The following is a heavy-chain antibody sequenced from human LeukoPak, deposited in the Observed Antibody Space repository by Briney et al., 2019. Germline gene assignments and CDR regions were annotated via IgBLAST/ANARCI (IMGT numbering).Heavy chain of an antibody. Sequence: PGGSLRLSCTASGFTFGDYAMNWVRQAPGKGLEWVGFIRSKAYCGTTEYAAPVKVRFTISRDDYKHIVYLQMHRQNTEDAAVCYCTRDIKRTYYYGSSGYLYGYWGGGTLVSVSS. J-gene: IGHJ4*02. CDR2: IRSKAYCGTT. D-gene: IGHD3-22*01. V-gene: IGHV3-49*04. CDR3: TRDIKRTYYYGSSGYLYGY. CDR1: GFTFGDYA.